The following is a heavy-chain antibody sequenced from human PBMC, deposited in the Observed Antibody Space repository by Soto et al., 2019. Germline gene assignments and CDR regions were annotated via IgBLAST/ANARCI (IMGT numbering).Heavy chain of an antibody. D-gene: IGHD6-19*01. Sequence: SETLSHTYSVSDGYITDYDWSWIRQHAGKGLEWIGYIYYSGSTYYNPSLKSRVTISVDTSKNQFSLKLSSVTAADTAVYYCARVHVMVVAGSTFDYWGHGTLVTVSS. CDR2: IYYSGST. V-gene: IGHV4-59*08. CDR3: ARVHVMVVAGSTFDY. CDR1: DGYITDYD. J-gene: IGHJ4*01.